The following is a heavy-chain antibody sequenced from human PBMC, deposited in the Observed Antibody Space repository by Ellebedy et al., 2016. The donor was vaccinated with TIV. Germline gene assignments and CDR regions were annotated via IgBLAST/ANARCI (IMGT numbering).Heavy chain of an antibody. CDR1: GFTFSSYS. J-gene: IGHJ4*02. V-gene: IGHV3-48*01. D-gene: IGHD5-24*01. CDR3: ARGRDGYNVGPIDY. CDR2: ITSSSSTI. Sequence: GGSLRLXXAASGFTFSSYSMNWVRQAPGKGLEWISYITSSSSTIYYADSVEGRFTISRDNAKNSLYLQMNGLRAEDTAVYYCARGRDGYNVGPIDYWGQGILVTVSS.